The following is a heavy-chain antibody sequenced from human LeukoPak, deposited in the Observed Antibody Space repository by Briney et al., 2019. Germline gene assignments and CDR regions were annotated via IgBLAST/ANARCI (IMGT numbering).Heavy chain of an antibody. CDR2: IRYDGSNK. CDR1: GFTFSSYG. J-gene: IGHJ4*02. Sequence: GGSLRLSCAASGFTFSSYGMHWVRQAPGKGLEWVAFIRYDGSNKYYADSVKGRFTISRDNSKNTLYLQMNSLRAEDTAVYYCAKDPTYDFYGYFDYWGQGTLVTVSS. D-gene: IGHD2-21*02. CDR3: AKDPTYDFYGYFDY. V-gene: IGHV3-30*02.